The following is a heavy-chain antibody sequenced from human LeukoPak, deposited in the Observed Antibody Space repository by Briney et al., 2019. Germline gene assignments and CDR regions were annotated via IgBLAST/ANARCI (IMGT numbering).Heavy chain of an antibody. CDR1: GGSISSYY. D-gene: IGHD1-7*01. Sequence: SETLSLTCTVSGGSISSYYWSWIRQPPGKGLEWIGYIYYTGSTDYNPSLKSRVAISVDTSKNQFSLKLSSVTAADTAVYYCARHLIRNYGKFFDYWGQGTLVTVSS. V-gene: IGHV4-59*08. J-gene: IGHJ4*02. CDR2: IYYTGST. CDR3: ARHLIRNYGKFFDY.